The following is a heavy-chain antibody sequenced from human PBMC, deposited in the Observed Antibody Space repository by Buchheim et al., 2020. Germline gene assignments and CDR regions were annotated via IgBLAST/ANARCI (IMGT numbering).Heavy chain of an antibody. CDR1: GFTFSSYD. Sequence: EVQLLESGGGLVQPGGSLRLSCAASGFTFSSYDMNWVRQTPGKGLEWVSGISASDGNTHYADSVKGRFTISRDNSKNTLYLQMNSLRAEDTAVYYCVKGGWHDHWGQGTL. CDR2: ISASDGNT. D-gene: IGHD6-19*01. V-gene: IGHV3-23*01. CDR3: VKGGWHDH. J-gene: IGHJ4*02.